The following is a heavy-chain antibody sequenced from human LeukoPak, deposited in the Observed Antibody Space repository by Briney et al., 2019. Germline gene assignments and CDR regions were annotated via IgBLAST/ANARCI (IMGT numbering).Heavy chain of an antibody. Sequence: SETLSLTCTVSGGSISSGSYYWSWIRQPAGKGLEWIGRIYTSGSTNYNPSLKSRVTISVDTSKNQFSLKLSSVTAADTAVYHCARDPDVPRKGFDYWGRGTLVTVSS. CDR1: GGSISSGSYY. D-gene: IGHD2-2*01. V-gene: IGHV4-61*02. CDR3: ARDPDVPRKGFDY. J-gene: IGHJ4*02. CDR2: IYTSGST.